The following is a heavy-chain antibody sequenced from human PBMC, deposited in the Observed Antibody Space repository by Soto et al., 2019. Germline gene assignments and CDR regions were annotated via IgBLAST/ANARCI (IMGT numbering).Heavy chain of an antibody. V-gene: IGHV3-7*01. J-gene: IGHJ4*02. CDR2: IKQDGSEK. D-gene: IGHD6-13*01. CDR1: GFTFSSYW. Sequence: EVQLVESGGGLVQPGGSLRLSCAASGFTFSSYWMSWVRQAPGKGLEWVANIKQDGSEKYYVDSVKGRFTISRDNAKNSLYLQMNSLRAEDTVVYYCARLDTGYSSSCFDYWGQGTLVTVSS. CDR3: ARLDTGYSSSCFDY.